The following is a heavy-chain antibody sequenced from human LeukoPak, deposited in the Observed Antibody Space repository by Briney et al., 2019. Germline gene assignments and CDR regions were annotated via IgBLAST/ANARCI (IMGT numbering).Heavy chain of an antibody. V-gene: IGHV4-39*01. CDR2: IYFSET. CDR3: ASPSKLVISRGGFDI. CDR1: GGSISSGSYY. Sequence: SETLSLTCTVSGGSISSGSYYWSWIRQPPGKGLEWIGSIYFSETKYNPSLKSRITISGDTSKNQFSLKLSSVTAADTAVYYCASPSKLVISRGGFDIWGQGTMVTVSA. J-gene: IGHJ3*02. D-gene: IGHD3-22*01.